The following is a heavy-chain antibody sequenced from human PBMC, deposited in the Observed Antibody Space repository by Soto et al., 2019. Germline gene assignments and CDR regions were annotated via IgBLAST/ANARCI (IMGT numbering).Heavy chain of an antibody. V-gene: IGHV3-49*03. D-gene: IGHD1-1*01. CDR2: IRSKAYGGTT. CDR3: TREGDNPRYYYYYYMDV. J-gene: IGHJ6*03. CDR1: GFTFGDYA. Sequence: GGSLRLSCTASGFTFGDYAMSWFRQAPGKGLEWVGFIRSKAYGGTTEYAASVKGRFTISRDDSKSIAYPQMNSLKTEDTAVYYCTREGDNPRYYYYYYMDVWGKGTTVTVSS.